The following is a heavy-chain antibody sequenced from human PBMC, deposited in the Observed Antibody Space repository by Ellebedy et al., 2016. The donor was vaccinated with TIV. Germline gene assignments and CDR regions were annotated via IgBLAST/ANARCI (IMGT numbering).Heavy chain of an antibody. J-gene: IGHJ4*02. CDR3: VRRFFYGSASYSYQNYFCDY. CDR2: IYPGDFDT. V-gene: IGHV5-51*01. Sequence: KVSCKASGYSFTSYWIGWVRQMPGKGLEWMGIIYPGDFDTRYSPSFRGHVSISVDKSITTAYLQWSSLRAADTAMYYCVRRFFYGSASYSYQNYFCDYWGQGTLVTVSS. D-gene: IGHD3-10*01. CDR1: GYSFTSYW.